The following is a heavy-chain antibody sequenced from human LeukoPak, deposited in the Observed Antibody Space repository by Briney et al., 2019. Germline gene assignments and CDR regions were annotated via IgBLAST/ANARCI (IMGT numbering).Heavy chain of an antibody. CDR3: ARGNSGDAFDI. D-gene: IGHD1-26*01. CDR2: IYYSGDT. J-gene: IGHJ3*02. Sequence: SETLSLTCTVSRGSISGYSWSWIRQSPGGGLEWIGYIYYSGDTAYNPSLRSRVTLSVDTSKNQFSLQLRSVTTADTAVYYCARGNSGDAFDIWGQGTMVTVSS. V-gene: IGHV4-59*01. CDR1: RGSISGYS.